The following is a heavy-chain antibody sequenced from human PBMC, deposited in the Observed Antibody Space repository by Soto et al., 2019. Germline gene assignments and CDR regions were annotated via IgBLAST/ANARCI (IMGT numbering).Heavy chain of an antibody. CDR3: TPDEWE. D-gene: IGHD1-26*01. V-gene: IGHV3-15*05. CDR1: GFSFSNGW. Sequence: EVQLVESGGGLVKPGGSLRLSCAASGFSFSNGWMSWVRQAPGKGLEWVGRIKSKTDGGTTDYAAPVKGRFTISRDDSKHTLYSQVNSLKIEDTAVYYCTPDEWEWGQGTVVTVSS. CDR2: IKSKTDGGTT. J-gene: IGHJ4*02.